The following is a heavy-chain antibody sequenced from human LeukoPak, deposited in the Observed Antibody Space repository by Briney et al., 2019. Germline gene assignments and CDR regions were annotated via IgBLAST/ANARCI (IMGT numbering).Heavy chain of an antibody. CDR3: AKTYNWNDGYYYYGMDV. D-gene: IGHD1-1*01. CDR2: ISYDGSNK. Sequence: PGGSLRLSCAASGFTFSSYGMHWVRQAPGKGLEWVAVISYDGSNKYYADSVKGRFTISRDNSKNTLYLQMNSLRDEDTAVYYCAKTYNWNDGYYYYGMDVWGQGTTVTVSS. V-gene: IGHV3-30*18. J-gene: IGHJ6*02. CDR1: GFTFSSYG.